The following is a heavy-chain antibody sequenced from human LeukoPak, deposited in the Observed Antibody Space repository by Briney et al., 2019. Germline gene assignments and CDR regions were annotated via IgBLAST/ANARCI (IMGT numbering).Heavy chain of an antibody. CDR2: IKSKTDGGAT. J-gene: IGHJ4*02. CDR3: TTRSGWSDFDY. D-gene: IGHD6-19*01. CDR1: GFIFSNAW. V-gene: IGHV3-15*07. Sequence: GWSLRLSCAASGFIFSNAWMNWVRQAPGKGLEWVGRIKSKTDGGATDYAAPVKGRFTISRDDSKNTLSLEMNSLKTEDTAVYYCTTRSGWSDFDYWGQGILVTVSS.